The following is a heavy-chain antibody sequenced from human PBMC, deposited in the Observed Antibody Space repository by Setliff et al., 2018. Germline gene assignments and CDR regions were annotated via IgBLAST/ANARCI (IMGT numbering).Heavy chain of an antibody. V-gene: IGHV4-61*09. J-gene: IGHJ4*02. CDR2: ISPSGST. CDR1: GASVTSGGFY. CDR3: ARSPSSGAYWNPRPFYSDY. D-gene: IGHD1-26*01. Sequence: SETLSLTCSVSGASVTSGGFYWTWIRQPAGKGLEWIGHISPSGSTTYNPSVKSRVTISLDTSKNHFSLKLGSVTAADTALYYCARSPSSGAYWNPRPFYSDYWARGTLVTVSS.